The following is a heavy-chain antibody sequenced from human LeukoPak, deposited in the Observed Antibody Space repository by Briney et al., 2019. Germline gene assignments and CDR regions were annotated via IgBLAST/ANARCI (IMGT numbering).Heavy chain of an antibody. CDR1: GFTFSSYW. CDR3: ARGFAVVVPAAIFDTFDI. J-gene: IGHJ3*02. V-gene: IGHV3-7*01. D-gene: IGHD2-2*01. CDR2: IKQDGSEK. Sequence: GGSLRLSCAAFGFTFSSYWMSWVRQAPGKGLEWVANIKQDGSEKYYVDSVKGRFTISRDNAKKSLYLQMNSLRAEDTAVYYCARGFAVVVPAAIFDTFDIWGQGTMVTVSS.